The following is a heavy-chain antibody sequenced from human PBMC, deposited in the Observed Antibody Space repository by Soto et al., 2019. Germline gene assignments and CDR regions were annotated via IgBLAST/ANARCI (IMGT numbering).Heavy chain of an antibody. J-gene: IGHJ6*03. V-gene: IGHV1-18*01. D-gene: IGHD3-10*02. CDR2: INPDNGDT. CDR3: ARGVRVSAYLDYYMDV. Sequence: QVQLVQSGAEVKKPGASLKVSCKASGYTFSNFGASWVRQAPGQGLEWIGWINPDNGDTNYGQKFQGRATMTTDTFTNTAYMEVRGLRSDDTAVYYCARGVRVSAYLDYYMDVWGEGTTVTVSS. CDR1: GYTFSNFG.